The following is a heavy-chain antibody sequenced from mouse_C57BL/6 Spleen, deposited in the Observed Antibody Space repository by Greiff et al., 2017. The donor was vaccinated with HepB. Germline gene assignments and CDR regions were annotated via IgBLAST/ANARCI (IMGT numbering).Heavy chain of an antibody. CDR1: GFSLSTFGMG. V-gene: IGHV8-8*01. D-gene: IGHD1-1*01. CDR2: IWWDDDK. Sequence: QVTLKESGPGILQPSQTLSLTCSFSGFSLSTFGMGVGWIRQPSGKGLEWLAHIWWDDDKYYNPALKSRLTISKDTSKNQIFLKIANVDTADTATYYCSRRVNYGSPWYFDVWGTGTTVTVSS. J-gene: IGHJ1*03. CDR3: SRRVNYGSPWYFDV.